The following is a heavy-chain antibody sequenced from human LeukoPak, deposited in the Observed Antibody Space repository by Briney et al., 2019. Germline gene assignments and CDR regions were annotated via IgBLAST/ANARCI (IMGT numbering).Heavy chain of an antibody. CDR1: GGSIKTYY. Sequence: PSETLSLTCTVSGGSIKTYYWSWIRQPPGEGLEWIGYIYDTGITYYSPSLNGRVTISIDTSKNQFSLKLSSVTAADTAMCYCARATNVDYFYYYGMDVWGQGTTVTVSS. CDR2: IYDTGIT. CDR3: ARATNVDYFYYYGMDV. J-gene: IGHJ6*02. V-gene: IGHV4-59*01. D-gene: IGHD1-14*01.